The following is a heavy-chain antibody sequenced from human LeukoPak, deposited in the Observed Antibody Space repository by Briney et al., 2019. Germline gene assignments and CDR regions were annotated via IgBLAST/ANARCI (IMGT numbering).Heavy chain of an antibody. Sequence: SETLSLTCTVSGGSISSYYWSWIRQPPGKGLEWIGYIYYSGSTNCNPSLKSRVTISVDTSKNQFSLKLSSVTAADTAVYYCARDGYFGGFDPWGQGTLVTVSS. CDR2: IYYSGST. V-gene: IGHV4-59*01. D-gene: IGHD3-9*01. CDR3: ARDGYFGGFDP. CDR1: GGSISSYY. J-gene: IGHJ5*02.